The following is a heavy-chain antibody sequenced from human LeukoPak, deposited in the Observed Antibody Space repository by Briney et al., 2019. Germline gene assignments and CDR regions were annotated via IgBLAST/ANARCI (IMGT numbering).Heavy chain of an antibody. CDR2: IYYSGST. CDR3: ARPYRIRSAFDI. V-gene: IGHV4-39*01. J-gene: IGHJ3*02. CDR1: GGSISSSSYY. D-gene: IGHD2-2*02. Sequence: SETLSLTCTVSGGSISSSSYYWGWIRQPPGKGLEWIGSIYYSGSTYYNPSLKSRVTISIDMSKSQFSLKLTSVTAADTAVYYCARPYRIRSAFDIWGQGRMVTVSS.